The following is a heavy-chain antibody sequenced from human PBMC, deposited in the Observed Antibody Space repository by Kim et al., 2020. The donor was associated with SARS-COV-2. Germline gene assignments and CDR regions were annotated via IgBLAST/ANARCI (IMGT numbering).Heavy chain of an antibody. CDR3: ARDHKSTTSSSFDF. Sequence: GGSLRLSCVASGFTFSDHYMSWIRQAPGKGLEWVSHITGSGSTKYYADSVKGRFTISRDNPRNSLYLHMNSLRADDTAVYFCARDHKSTTSSSFDFWGQGALVSVSS. CDR2: ITGSGSTK. V-gene: IGHV3-11*01. J-gene: IGHJ4*02. CDR1: GFTFSDHY. D-gene: IGHD6-6*01.